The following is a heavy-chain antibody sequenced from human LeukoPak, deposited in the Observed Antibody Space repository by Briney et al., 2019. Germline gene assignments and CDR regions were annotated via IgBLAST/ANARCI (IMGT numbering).Heavy chain of an antibody. CDR1: GYTFTGYY. CDR2: INPNSGGT. J-gene: IGHJ4*02. CDR3: ARARIAARWVDY. V-gene: IGHV1-2*02. Sequence: ASVKVSCKASGYTFTGYYMHWVRQAPGQGLEWMGWINPNSGGTNYAQKFQGRVTMTRDTSISTAYMELSRLRSDDTAVYYCARARIAARWVDYWGQGTLVTVSS. D-gene: IGHD6-6*01.